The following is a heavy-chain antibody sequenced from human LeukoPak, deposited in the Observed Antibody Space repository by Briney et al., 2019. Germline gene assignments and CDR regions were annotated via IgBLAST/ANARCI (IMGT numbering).Heavy chain of an antibody. D-gene: IGHD3-9*01. V-gene: IGHV3-49*04. J-gene: IGHJ4*02. CDR1: GFTFGDYA. CDR3: TSILYYDILTGWEPYYFDY. CDR2: IRSKAYGGTT. Sequence: PGRSLRLSCTASGFTFGDYAMSWVRQAPGKGLEWVGFIRSKAYGGTTEYAASVKGRFTISRDDSKSIAYLQMNSLKTEDTAVYYCTSILYYDILTGWEPYYFDYWGQGILVTVSS.